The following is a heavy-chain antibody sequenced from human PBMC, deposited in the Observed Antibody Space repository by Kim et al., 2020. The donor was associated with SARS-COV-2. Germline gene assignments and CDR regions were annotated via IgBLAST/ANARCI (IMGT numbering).Heavy chain of an antibody. J-gene: IGHJ6*01. CDR3: ASDGGQDRIWGGM. CDR2: VYYSGST. CDR1: GASVSSASYY. V-gene: IGHV4-61*01. Sequence: SETLSLTCTVSGASVSSASYYWTWSRQPPGKRLEWIGYVYYSGSTNYNPSLKSRGTISLDTSKNQLSLNLTSVTAADTAVYYCASDGGQDRIWGGM. D-gene: IGHD3-16*01.